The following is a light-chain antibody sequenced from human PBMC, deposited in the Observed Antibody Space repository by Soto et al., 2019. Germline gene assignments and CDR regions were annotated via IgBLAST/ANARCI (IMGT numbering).Light chain of an antibody. Sequence: EIVLTQSPGTLSLSPGERATLSCRASQSVSSSYLAWYQQKPGQAPRLLIYCASSRATGIPDRFSGSGSGTDFTLTISRLEPEDFAVYYCQQYGSPPPTFGQGTKVEIK. V-gene: IGKV3-20*01. J-gene: IGKJ1*01. CDR1: QSVSSSY. CDR2: CAS. CDR3: QQYGSPPPT.